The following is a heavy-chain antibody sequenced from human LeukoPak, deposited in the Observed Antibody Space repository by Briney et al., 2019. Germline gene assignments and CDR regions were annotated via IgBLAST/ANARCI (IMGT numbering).Heavy chain of an antibody. J-gene: IGHJ4*02. CDR1: GYSFISYW. CDR2: IYPGDSDT. Sequence: GESLKISCKGAGYSFISYWIGWVRQMPGKGLEWMGIIYPGDSDTRYSPSFQGQVTMSADKSVSTVYLQWSSLKASDTAMYYCARGHDFGDYAIDYWGQGTLVTVSS. V-gene: IGHV5-51*01. D-gene: IGHD4-17*01. CDR3: ARGHDFGDYAIDY.